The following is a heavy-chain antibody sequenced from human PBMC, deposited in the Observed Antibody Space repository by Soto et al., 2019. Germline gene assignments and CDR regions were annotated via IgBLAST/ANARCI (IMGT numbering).Heavy chain of an antibody. J-gene: IGHJ3*02. CDR3: ARDKGTYYDYIWGSSPRGDAFDI. CDR1: GFTFSDYY. CDR2: ISSSGSTI. Sequence: QVQLVESGGGLVKPGGSLRLSCAASGFTFSDYYMSWIRQAPGKGLEWVSYISSSGSTIYYADSVKGRFTISRDNAKNSLYLQMNSLRAEDTAVYYCARDKGTYYDYIWGSSPRGDAFDIWGQGTMVTVSS. D-gene: IGHD3-16*01. V-gene: IGHV3-11*01.